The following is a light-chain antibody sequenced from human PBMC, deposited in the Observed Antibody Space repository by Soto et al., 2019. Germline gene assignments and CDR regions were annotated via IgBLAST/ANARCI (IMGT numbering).Light chain of an antibody. V-gene: IGKV3-15*01. J-gene: IGKJ3*01. Sequence: EIVMTQSPATLSVSPGERATLSCRASQSVSSNLAWYQQKPGQAPRLLIYGASTSATVIPARFSGSGSGTEFTLTISSLQSEDFPVFYFQQYSIWPITSGPVTKVDMK. CDR3: QQYSIWPIT. CDR2: GAS. CDR1: QSVSSN.